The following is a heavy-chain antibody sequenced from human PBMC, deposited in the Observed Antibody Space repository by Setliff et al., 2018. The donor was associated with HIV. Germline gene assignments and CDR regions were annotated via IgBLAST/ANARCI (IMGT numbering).Heavy chain of an antibody. CDR3: ARDVYSGSYYRSAPNFDL. J-gene: IGHJ2*01. V-gene: IGHV1-18*01. CDR2: ISAYNGNT. D-gene: IGHD1-26*01. Sequence: DPGQGLEWMGWISAYNGNTNYAQKLQGRVTMTTDTSTSTAYMELRSLRSDDTAVYYCARDVYSGSYYRSAPNFDLWGRGTLVTVSS.